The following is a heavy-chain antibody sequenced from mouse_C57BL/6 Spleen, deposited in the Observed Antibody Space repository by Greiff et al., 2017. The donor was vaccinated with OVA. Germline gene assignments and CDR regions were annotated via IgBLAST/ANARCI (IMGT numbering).Heavy chain of an antibody. CDR2: IHPNSGST. V-gene: IGHV1-64*01. J-gene: IGHJ4*01. CDR3: ARDGYYGSSDEAMDY. Sequence: QVQLQQPGAELVKPGASVKLSCKASGYTFTSYWMHWVKQRPGQGLEWIGMIHPNSGSTNYNEKFKSKATLTVDKSSSTAYMQLSSLTSEDGAVYDGARDGYYGSSDEAMDYWGQGTSVTVAS. D-gene: IGHD1-1*01. CDR1: GYTFTSYW.